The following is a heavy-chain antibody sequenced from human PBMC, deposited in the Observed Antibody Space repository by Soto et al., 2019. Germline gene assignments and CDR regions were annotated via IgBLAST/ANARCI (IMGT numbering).Heavy chain of an antibody. V-gene: IGHV1-18*01. CDR2: ISAYNGNT. J-gene: IGHJ6*02. CDR3: ARGDSPTPNYYYYGMDV. CDR1: GYTFTSYG. Sequence: ASVKVSCKASGYTFTSYGISWVRQAPGQGLEWMGWISAYNGNTNYAQKLQGRVTMTTDTSTSTAYMELRSLRSDDTAVYYCARGDSPTPNYYYYGMDVWGQGTTVTVSS.